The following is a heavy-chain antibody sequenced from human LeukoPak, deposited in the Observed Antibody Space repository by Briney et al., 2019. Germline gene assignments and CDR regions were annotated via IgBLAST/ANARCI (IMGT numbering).Heavy chain of an antibody. D-gene: IGHD3-10*01. CDR3: AKSFHSGD. J-gene: IGHJ4*02. CDR1: GFTFTTYW. Sequence: GGSLRLSCAASGFTFTTYWLGWVRQPPGKGLEWVANIKQDGTEKYYVDAVKGRFTISRDNAKNSLYLQMNTLRAEDTAVYHCAKSFHSGDWGQGILVSVSS. V-gene: IGHV3-7*03. CDR2: IKQDGTEK.